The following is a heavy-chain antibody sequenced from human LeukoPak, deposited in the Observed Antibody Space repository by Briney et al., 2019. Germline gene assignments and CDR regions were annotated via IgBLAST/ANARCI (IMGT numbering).Heavy chain of an antibody. CDR2: ISSSSSTI. J-gene: IGHJ4*02. D-gene: IGHD2-21*01. CDR3: ARDPEGSTTYCGGDCYGAFDY. Sequence: QAGGSLRLSCAASGFTFSSYSMNWVRQAPGKGLEWVSYISSSSSTIYYADSVKGRFTISGDNAKNSLYLQMNSLRAEDTAVYYCARDPEGSTTYCGGDCYGAFDYWGQGTLVTVSS. V-gene: IGHV3-48*01. CDR1: GFTFSSYS.